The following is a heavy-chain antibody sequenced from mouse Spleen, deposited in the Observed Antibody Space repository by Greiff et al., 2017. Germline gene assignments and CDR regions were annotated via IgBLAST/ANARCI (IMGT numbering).Heavy chain of an antibody. CDR2: IDPSDSYT. CDR3: ARGGGNYAAY. V-gene: IGHV1-50*01. J-gene: IGHJ3*01. D-gene: IGHD2-1*01. Sequence: QVQLQQSGAELVKPGASVKLSCKASGYTFTSYWMQWVKQRPGQGLEWIGEIDPSDSYTNYNQKFKGKATLTVDTSSSTAYMQLSSLTSEDSAVYYCARGGGNYAAYWGQGTLVTVSA. CDR1: GYTFTSYW.